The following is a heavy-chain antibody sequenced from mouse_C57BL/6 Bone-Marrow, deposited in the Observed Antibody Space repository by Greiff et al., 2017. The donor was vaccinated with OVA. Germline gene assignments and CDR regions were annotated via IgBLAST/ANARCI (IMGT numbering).Heavy chain of an antibody. D-gene: IGHD2-3*01. V-gene: IGHV1-54*01. CDR3: ARGADGYYFTFFAY. CDR1: GYAFTNYL. J-gene: IGHJ3*01. Sequence: QVQLKQSGAELVRPGTSVKVSCKASGYAFTNYLIEWVKQRPGQGLEWIGVINPGSGGTNYNEKFKGKATLTADKSSSTAYMQLSSLTSEDSAVYFCARGADGYYFTFFAYWGQGTLVTVSA. CDR2: INPGSGGT.